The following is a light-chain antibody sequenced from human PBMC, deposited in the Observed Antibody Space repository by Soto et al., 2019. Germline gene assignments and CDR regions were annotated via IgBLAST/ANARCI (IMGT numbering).Light chain of an antibody. Sequence: NFMLTQPHSVSESPGKTVTISCTRSSGNSDSYSVQWYQQRPGRAPTTVIYEHYQRPSGVPDRFSGSIDTSSNSASLTISGLKPEDEADYYCQSYDWTTPVVFGGGTKLTVL. CDR3: QSYDWTTPVV. CDR2: EHY. CDR1: SGNSDSYS. V-gene: IGLV6-57*04. J-gene: IGLJ2*01.